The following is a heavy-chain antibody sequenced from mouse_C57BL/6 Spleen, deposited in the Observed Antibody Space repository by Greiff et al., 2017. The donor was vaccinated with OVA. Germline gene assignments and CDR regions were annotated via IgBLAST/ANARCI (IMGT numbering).Heavy chain of an antibody. D-gene: IGHD2-12*01. CDR3: AGLRRDYFDY. CDR2: ILPGSGST. Sequence: QVQLQQSGAELMKPGASVKLSCKATGYTFTGYWIEWVKQRPGPGLEWIGEILPGSGSTNYTEKFKGKATFTADTSSNTAYMQLSSLTTEDSAIYYCAGLRRDYFDYWGQGTTLTVSS. J-gene: IGHJ2*01. V-gene: IGHV1-9*01. CDR1: GYTFTGYW.